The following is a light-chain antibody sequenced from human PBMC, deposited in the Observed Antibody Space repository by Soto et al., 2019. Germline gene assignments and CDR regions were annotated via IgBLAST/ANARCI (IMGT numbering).Light chain of an antibody. CDR2: GAS. Sequence: EIVLTQSPGSLSLSPGERATLSCRASQRGSSTFFAWYQQRPGQAPRLLMYGASSRATGIPERFSGSGSGTDFTLTISRLEPEDFAVYYCQQFDSSVTFGQGTKVEIK. J-gene: IGKJ1*01. CDR1: QRGSSTF. V-gene: IGKV3-20*01. CDR3: QQFDSSVT.